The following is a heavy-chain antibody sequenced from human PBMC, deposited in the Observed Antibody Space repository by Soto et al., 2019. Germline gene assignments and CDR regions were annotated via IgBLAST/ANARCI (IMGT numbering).Heavy chain of an antibody. Sequence: QVQLVQSGAEVKKPGASVKVSCKASGYTFTDSYFHWVRQAPGRGFEWMGWINPNTGATYYAPHLQCRVTMTRDTSISTTYMGLTRLRSDDTAVYYCMKEHRYCSGGSCSIDYWGQGTLVTVSS. J-gene: IGHJ4*02. CDR1: GYTFTDSY. V-gene: IGHV1-2*02. D-gene: IGHD2-15*01. CDR2: INPNTGAT. CDR3: MKEHRYCSGGSCSIDY.